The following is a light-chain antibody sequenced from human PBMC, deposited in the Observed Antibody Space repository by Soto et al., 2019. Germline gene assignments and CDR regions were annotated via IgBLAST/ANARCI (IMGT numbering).Light chain of an antibody. V-gene: IGKV3-20*01. J-gene: IGKJ1*01. Sequence: EIVLTQSPGTLSLSPGERATLSCRASQSVSSSYLAWYQQKPGQAPRLLIYGASSRATGIPDRFSGSGSGTXXTXXXXRLEXEDFXXXXXQQYGSSPTFGQGTKVEIK. CDR3: QQYGSSPT. CDR2: GAS. CDR1: QSVSSSY.